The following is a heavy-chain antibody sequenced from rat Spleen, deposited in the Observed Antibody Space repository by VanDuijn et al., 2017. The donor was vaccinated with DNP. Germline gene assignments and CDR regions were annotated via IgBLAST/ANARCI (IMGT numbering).Heavy chain of an antibody. CDR2: IIYDGSRT. CDR1: GFTFSDYN. D-gene: IGHD1-11*01. CDR3: AKAGGYSPWYFDY. Sequence: EVQLVESGGGLVQPGRSLKLSCAASGFTFSDYNMAWVRPAPKKGLEWVATIIYDGSRTYYRDSVKGRFTISRDNAKSTLYLQMNSLRSEDMATYYCAKAGGYSPWYFDYWGQGVMVTVSS. V-gene: IGHV5S10*01. J-gene: IGHJ2*01.